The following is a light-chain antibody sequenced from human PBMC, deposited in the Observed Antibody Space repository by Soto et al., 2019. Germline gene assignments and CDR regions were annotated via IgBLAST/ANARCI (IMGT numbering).Light chain of an antibody. J-gene: IGKJ1*01. Sequence: DFQMTQSPSTLSASVGDTVTITCRASQSISNWLAWYQQKPGEAPKLLIYQASSLASGVPPRFSGSGSGTESTLTRASLQPDDFATYYCQRYNGNSRTFGQGTKVESK. CDR2: QAS. V-gene: IGKV1-5*03. CDR1: QSISNW. CDR3: QRYNGNSRT.